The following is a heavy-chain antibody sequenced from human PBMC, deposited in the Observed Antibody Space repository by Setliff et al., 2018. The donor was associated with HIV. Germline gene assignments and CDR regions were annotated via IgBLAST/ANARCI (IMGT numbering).Heavy chain of an antibody. V-gene: IGHV1-18*01. CDR2: ISTYSDET. CDR1: GYTFTTYG. J-gene: IGHJ6*02. Sequence: EASVKVSCKPSGYTFTTYGLSWVRQAPGQGLEWMGWISTYSDETSSSQNLQGRLTMTTDTSTGTAYMELRSLRSDDTAVYYCARDVEHMMDVWGQGTTVTVSS. CDR3: ARDVEHMMDV.